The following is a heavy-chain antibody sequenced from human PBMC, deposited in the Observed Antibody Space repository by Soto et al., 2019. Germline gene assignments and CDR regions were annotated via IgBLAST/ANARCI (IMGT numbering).Heavy chain of an antibody. Sequence: SETLSLTCTVSGGSISSSSYYWGWIRQPPGKGLEWIGIIYYSGSTYYNPSLKSRVTISIDTSKNQFSLKLSSVSATDTAVYYCARLVRGDYDILTGYLPAEYFQHWGQGTLVTVSS. D-gene: IGHD3-9*01. J-gene: IGHJ1*01. V-gene: IGHV4-39*01. CDR3: ARLVRGDYDILTGYLPAEYFQH. CDR2: IYYSGST. CDR1: GGSISSSSYY.